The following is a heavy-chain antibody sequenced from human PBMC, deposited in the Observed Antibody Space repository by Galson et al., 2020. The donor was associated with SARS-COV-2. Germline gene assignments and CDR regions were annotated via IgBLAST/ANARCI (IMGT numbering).Heavy chain of an antibody. D-gene: IGHD3-9*01. CDR2: IYYSGST. CDR3: ARVDYDILTGFIYYGMDV. V-gene: IGHV4-39*01. CDR1: GGSISSSSYY. Sequence: SETLSLTCTVSGGSISSSSYYWGWIRQPPGKGLEWIGSIYYSGSTYYIPSLKSRVTISVDTSKNQFSLKLSSVTAADTAVYYCARVDYDILTGFIYYGMDVWGQGTTVTVSS. J-gene: IGHJ6*02.